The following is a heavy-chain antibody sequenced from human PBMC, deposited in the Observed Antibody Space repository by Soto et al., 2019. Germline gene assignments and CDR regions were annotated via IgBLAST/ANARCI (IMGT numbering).Heavy chain of an antibody. CDR1: GYIFTNFG. CDR3: AREGNYRKLYYYYGMDV. J-gene: IGHJ6*02. Sequence: ASVKVSCKASGYIFTNFGISWVRQAPGQGLEWMGWISAYNGDTNYAQKIQGRVTVTRDTSTSTAYMEMRSLTSDDTAVYFFAREGNYRKLYYYYGMDVWGQGTTVTVSS. D-gene: IGHD4-4*01. V-gene: IGHV1-18*01. CDR2: ISAYNGDT.